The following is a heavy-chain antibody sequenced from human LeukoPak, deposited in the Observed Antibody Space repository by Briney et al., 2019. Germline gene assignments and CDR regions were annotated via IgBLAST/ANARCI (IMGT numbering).Heavy chain of an antibody. V-gene: IGHV1-2*02. Sequence: ASVKVSCKASGYTFTGYYMHWVRQAPGQGLERMGWINPNSGGTNYAQKFQGRVTMTRDTSISTAYMELSRLRSDDTAVYYCARPRQASSGWSDPFDYWGQGTLVTVSS. CDR2: INPNSGGT. J-gene: IGHJ4*02. D-gene: IGHD6-19*01. CDR3: ARPRQASSGWSDPFDY. CDR1: GYTFTGYY.